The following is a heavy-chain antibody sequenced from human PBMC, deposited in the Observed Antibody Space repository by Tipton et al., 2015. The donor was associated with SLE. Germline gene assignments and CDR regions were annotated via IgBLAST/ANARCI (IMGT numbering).Heavy chain of an antibody. CDR3: ARASSGWCLEI. J-gene: IGHJ3*02. V-gene: IGHV3-53*04. CDR1: GFTVSSNY. D-gene: IGHD6-19*01. CDR2: IYSGGST. Sequence: SLRLSCAASGFTVSSNYMSWVRQAPGKGLEWVSVIYSGGSTYYADSVKGRFTISRPNSKNTLYLQMNSLRAEDTAVYYCARASSGWCLEIWGQGTMVTVSS.